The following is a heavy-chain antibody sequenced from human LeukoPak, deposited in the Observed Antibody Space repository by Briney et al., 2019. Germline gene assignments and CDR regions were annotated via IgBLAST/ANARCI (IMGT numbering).Heavy chain of an antibody. CDR2: IRYDGSNK. D-gene: IGHD5-18*01. V-gene: IGHV3-30*02. Sequence: GGSLRLSCAASGFTFSSYGMHWVRQAPGKGLEWVAFIRYDGSNKYYADSVKGRFTISRDNSKNTLYLQMNSLRAEDTAVYYCARNAAMGNRDFDYWGQGTLVTVSS. CDR1: GFTFSSYG. J-gene: IGHJ4*02. CDR3: ARNAAMGNRDFDY.